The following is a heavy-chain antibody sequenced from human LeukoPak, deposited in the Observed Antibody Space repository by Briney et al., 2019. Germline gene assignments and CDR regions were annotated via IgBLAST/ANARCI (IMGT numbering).Heavy chain of an antibody. Sequence: GGSLRLSCAASGFTFSSFGIHWVRQAPGKGLGWVAFIRYDGSIKYYADTVKDRLTMSRDNSKNTLYLQMNGLRVEDTAVYYCAKGSAYYFDYWGQGTLVTVSS. CDR3: AKGSAYYFDY. J-gene: IGHJ4*02. CDR1: GFTFSSFG. CDR2: IRYDGSIK. V-gene: IGHV3-30*02.